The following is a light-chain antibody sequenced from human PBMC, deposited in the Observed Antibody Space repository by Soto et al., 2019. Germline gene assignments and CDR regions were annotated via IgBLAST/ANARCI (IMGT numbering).Light chain of an antibody. CDR3: QQYANSPGT. Sequence: EIVLTQSPGTLSLSPGERANLSCRASQSVSSSYLAWYQQKPGQAPRLLIYGASSRATGIPDRFSGSGSGTDFTLTISRLEPGDFAVYYCQQYANSPGTFGQGTKVEIK. J-gene: IGKJ1*01. CDR2: GAS. CDR1: QSVSSSY. V-gene: IGKV3-20*01.